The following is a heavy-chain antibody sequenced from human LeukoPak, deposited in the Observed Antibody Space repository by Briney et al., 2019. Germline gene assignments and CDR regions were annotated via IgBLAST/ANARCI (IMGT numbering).Heavy chain of an antibody. CDR2: ISAYNGNT. CDR3: ATGTLTTVTTYFDY. Sequence: GASVKVSCKASGYTFTSYGISWVRQAPGQGLEWMGWISAYNGNTNYAQKLQGRVTITADKSTSTAYMELSSLRSEDTAVWYCATGTLTTVTTYFDYWGQGTLVTVSS. V-gene: IGHV1-18*01. D-gene: IGHD4-17*01. J-gene: IGHJ4*02. CDR1: GYTFTSYG.